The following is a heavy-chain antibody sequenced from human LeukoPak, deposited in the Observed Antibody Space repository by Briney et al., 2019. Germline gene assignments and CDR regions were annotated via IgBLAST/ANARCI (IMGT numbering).Heavy chain of an antibody. CDR1: GGTFSSYA. Sequence: SVKVSCKASGGTFSSYAISWVRQAPGQGLEWMGRIIPILGIANYAQKFQGRVTITADKSTSTAYMELSSLRSEDTAVYYCARGAISGVTSRGYGMDVWGQGTTVIVSS. CDR2: IIPILGIA. V-gene: IGHV1-69*04. D-gene: IGHD3-3*01. CDR3: ARGAISGVTSRGYGMDV. J-gene: IGHJ6*02.